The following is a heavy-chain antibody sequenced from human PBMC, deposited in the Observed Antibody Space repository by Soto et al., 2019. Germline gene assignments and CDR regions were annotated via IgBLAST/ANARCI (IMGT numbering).Heavy chain of an antibody. V-gene: IGHV3-53*01. CDR1: GFTVSNNY. J-gene: IGHJ4*02. D-gene: IGHD3-10*01. CDR3: GTAPGGGGY. Sequence: EVQLVESGGGLIQPGGSLRLSCAVSGFTVSNNYMSWVRQAPGKGLEGVSVIYSGGYTAYGDSVKGRFTISRDNSKNTLYLQMNGLGPSAWALFYCGTAPGGGGYWGQGTLVTVSS. CDR2: IYSGGYT.